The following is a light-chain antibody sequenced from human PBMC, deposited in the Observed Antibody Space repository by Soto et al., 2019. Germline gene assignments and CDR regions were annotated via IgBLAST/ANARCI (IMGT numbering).Light chain of an antibody. Sequence: QSVLTQPPSASGTPGQRVTISCSGSSSDIGSHTVNWYQQFPGTAPKLLIYGNNQRPSGVPDRFSGSKSGTSASLAISGLQSEDEADYYCASWDDRLNGRVVFGGGTKLTVL. CDR1: SSDIGSHT. CDR3: ASWDDRLNGRVV. J-gene: IGLJ2*01. V-gene: IGLV1-44*01. CDR2: GNN.